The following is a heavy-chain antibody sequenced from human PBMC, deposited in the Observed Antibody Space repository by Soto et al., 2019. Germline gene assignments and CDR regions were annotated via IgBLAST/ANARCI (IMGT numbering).Heavy chain of an antibody. CDR1: GGSINSYY. D-gene: IGHD5-18*01. J-gene: IGHJ4*02. Sequence: SETLSLTCTVSGGSINSYYWSWIRQPPGKGLEWIGFIFYSGSTNYNPSLKSRVTISIDTSKNQFSLKLSSVTAADTAVYYCPRRYSYSFDYWGQGTLVTVSS. CDR2: IFYSGST. V-gene: IGHV4-59*01. CDR3: PRRYSYSFDY.